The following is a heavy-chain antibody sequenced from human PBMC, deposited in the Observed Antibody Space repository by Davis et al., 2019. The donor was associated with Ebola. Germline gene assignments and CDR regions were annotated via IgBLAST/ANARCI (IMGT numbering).Heavy chain of an antibody. CDR1: GFTFSTYA. Sequence: GESLKISCAASGFTFSTYAMSWVRQAPGKGLEWVPAISGSAITTYYADSVEGRFTISRDNSRNTLYLQMNSLRAEDTAVYYCAREGRAVAGIHYYYYGMDVWGKGTTVTVSS. J-gene: IGHJ6*04. D-gene: IGHD6-19*01. CDR3: AREGRAVAGIHYYYYGMDV. CDR2: ISGSAITT. V-gene: IGHV3-23*01.